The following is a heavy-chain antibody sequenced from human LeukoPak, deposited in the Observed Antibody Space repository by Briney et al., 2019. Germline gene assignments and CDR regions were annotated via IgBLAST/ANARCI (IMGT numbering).Heavy chain of an antibody. D-gene: IGHD6-19*01. J-gene: IGHJ4*02. Sequence: SETLSLTCAVYGGSFSGYYWSWIRQPPGKGLEWIGEINHSGSTNYNPSLKSRVTISVDTSKNQFSLKLSSVTAADTAVYYCAREIKGIAVAGFDYWGQGTLVTVSS. CDR3: AREIKGIAVAGFDY. CDR2: INHSGST. CDR1: GGSFSGYY. V-gene: IGHV4-34*01.